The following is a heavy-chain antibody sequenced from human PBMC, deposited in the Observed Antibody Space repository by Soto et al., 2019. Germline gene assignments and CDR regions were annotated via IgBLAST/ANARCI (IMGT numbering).Heavy chain of an antibody. Sequence: LRLSCAASGFTFSSYGMHWVRQAPVKGLEGVAVISYDGSNKYYADSVKGRFTISRDNSKNTLYLQMNSLRAEDTAVYYCAKGQIPYGTNVPFEYWGQGTLVTVSS. CDR3: AKGQIPYGTNVPFEY. CDR2: ISYDGSNK. D-gene: IGHD4-17*01. J-gene: IGHJ4*02. V-gene: IGHV3-30*18. CDR1: GFTFSSYG.